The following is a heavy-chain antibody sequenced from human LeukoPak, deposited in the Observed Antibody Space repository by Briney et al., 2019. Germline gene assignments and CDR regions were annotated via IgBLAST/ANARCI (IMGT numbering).Heavy chain of an antibody. J-gene: IGHJ1*01. Sequence: SETLSLTCTVSGGSISTYYWGWIRQAPGKGLEWIGSIYYSGNTYYNSSLKSRVTISLDTSKNQFSLKLSSVTAADTAVYYCARDSGYYYDSSGYYEYFQHWGQGTLVTVSS. CDR3: ARDSGYYYDSSGYYEYFQH. D-gene: IGHD3-22*01. V-gene: IGHV4-39*07. CDR2: IYYSGNT. CDR1: GGSISTYY.